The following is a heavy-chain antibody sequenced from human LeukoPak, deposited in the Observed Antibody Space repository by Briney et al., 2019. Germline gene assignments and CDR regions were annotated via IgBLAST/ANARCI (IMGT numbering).Heavy chain of an antibody. CDR2: ISWSSLTT. CDR1: GFTLSNYA. J-gene: IGHJ4*02. Sequence: PGGSLRLSCAASGFTLSNYALSWVRQAPGGGLEWVSLISWSSLTTEYADSVKGRFTVSRDNSKNTLSLQMNSLNADDTAVYYCAKHVRTSVWFFDSWGQGTLVTVSS. V-gene: IGHV3-23*01. CDR3: AKHVRTSVWFFDS. D-gene: IGHD6-19*01.